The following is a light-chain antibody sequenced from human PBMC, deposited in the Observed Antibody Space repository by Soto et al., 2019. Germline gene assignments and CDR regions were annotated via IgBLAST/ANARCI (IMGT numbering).Light chain of an antibody. CDR3: QSYDSSLSGV. CDR1: SSNIGAGYD. CDR2: GNS. J-gene: IGLJ1*01. V-gene: IGLV1-40*01. Sequence: QSGLTQPPSMSGAPGQSATISCTGSSSNIGAGYDVHWYQQFPGTAPKLLIYGNSNRPSGVPDRFSGSKSGTSASLAITGLQAEDEADYYCQSYDSSLSGVFGSGTKVTVL.